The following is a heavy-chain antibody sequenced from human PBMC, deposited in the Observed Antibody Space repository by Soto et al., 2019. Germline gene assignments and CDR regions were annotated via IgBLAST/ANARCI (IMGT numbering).Heavy chain of an antibody. CDR1: GFTLRTYT. CDR3: AKKGYSSSFY. D-gene: IGHD6-6*01. J-gene: IGHJ4*02. V-gene: IGHV3-21*04. CDR2: ISISSSDR. Sequence: PGGSLRLSCAASGFTLRTYTMNWVRQAPGKGLEWVSSISISSSDRYYADSVRGRFTISRDNAKNALYLQMNSLRAEDTAVYYCAKKGYSSSFYWGQGTLVTVSS.